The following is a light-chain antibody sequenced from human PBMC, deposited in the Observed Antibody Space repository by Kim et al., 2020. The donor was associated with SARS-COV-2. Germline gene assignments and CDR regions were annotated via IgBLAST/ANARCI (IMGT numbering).Light chain of an antibody. CDR3: SSYTSSSTLV. V-gene: IGLV2-14*03. CDR2: DVS. J-gene: IGLJ2*01. Sequence: GQSFTISCTGTSSNVGGYNYVSWYQEHPGKAPKLMIYDVSHRPSGVSNRFSGSKSGNTASLTISGLQAEDEADYYCSSYTSSSTLVFGGGTQLTVL. CDR1: SSNVGGYNY.